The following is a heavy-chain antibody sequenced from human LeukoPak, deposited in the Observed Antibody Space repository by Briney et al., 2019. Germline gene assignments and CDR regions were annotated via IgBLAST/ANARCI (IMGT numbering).Heavy chain of an antibody. CDR2: IYASGSN. J-gene: IGHJ4*02. CDR3: ARDHYYYDSSGYPAFDY. D-gene: IGHD3-22*01. CDR1: GGSVNSYY. Sequence: SETLSLTCTVSGGSVNSYYWSWIRQPAGKGLEWIGHIYASGSNDYNPSLKSRVTMSLDMAKNQFSLRLTSVTAADTAVYYCARDHYYYDSSGYPAFDYWGQGTLVTVSS. V-gene: IGHV4-4*07.